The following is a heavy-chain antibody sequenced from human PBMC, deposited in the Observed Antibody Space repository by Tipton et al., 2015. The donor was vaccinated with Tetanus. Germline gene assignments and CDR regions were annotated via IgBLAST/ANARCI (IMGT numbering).Heavy chain of an antibody. Sequence: TLSLTCTVSGGSISSYYCSWVRQPPGKGLEWIGHTHYSGNTNYNSSLWRRVTISLDTSKNQFSLKLSSVTAADTAVYYCVANDGGLEHGQHWGQGTLVTVSS. CDR3: VANDGGLEHGQH. V-gene: IGHV4-59*01. CDR2: THYSGNT. CDR1: GGSISSYY. D-gene: IGHD2-8*01. J-gene: IGHJ1*01.